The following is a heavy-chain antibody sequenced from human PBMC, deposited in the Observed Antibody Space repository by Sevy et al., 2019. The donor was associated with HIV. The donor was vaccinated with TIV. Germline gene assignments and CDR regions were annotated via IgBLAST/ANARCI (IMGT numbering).Heavy chain of an antibody. J-gene: IGHJ4*02. Sequence: GESLKISCAASGFTFNNYWMTWVRQAPGKGLEWVANIKQDVSDKYYMESVKGRFNISRDNTKNSLYLQLNSLRAEDTAVYYCARSWDYWGQMGYWGQGTLVTVSS. V-gene: IGHV3-7*03. D-gene: IGHD7-27*01. CDR3: ARSWDYWGQMGY. CDR1: GFTFNNYW. CDR2: IKQDVSDK.